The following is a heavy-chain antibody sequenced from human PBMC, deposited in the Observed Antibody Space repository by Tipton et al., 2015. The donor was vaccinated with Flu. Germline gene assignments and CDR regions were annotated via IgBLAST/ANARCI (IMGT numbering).Heavy chain of an antibody. CDR3: AGRTYSAYYHGLAF. Sequence: LRLSCDVDGASISSHYWSWIRQSPGKGLEWIGEIDHTGNTNYNPSLESRLTISVDRSKKQFSLKVRSVTAADTAVYFCAGRTYSAYYHGLAFWGQGTAVTVSS. D-gene: IGHD4-11*01. J-gene: IGHJ6*02. V-gene: IGHV4-34*01. CDR2: IDHTGNT. CDR1: GASISSHY.